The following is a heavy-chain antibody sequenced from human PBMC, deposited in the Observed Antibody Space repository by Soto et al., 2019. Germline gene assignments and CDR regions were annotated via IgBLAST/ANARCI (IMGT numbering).Heavy chain of an antibody. D-gene: IGHD6-6*01. CDR1: GYAFSDHG. Sequence: QVRLVLSGDELKKPGASMKVSCKASGYAFSDHGISWVRQAPGQGLEWIGWISAYNGNTNYAQKFQGRVTVTTDASTATAYKEVRSLTSDDTAVYTCARDHLYSSSLFDSWSQGTLITVSS. CDR3: ARDHLYSSSLFDS. V-gene: IGHV1-18*04. J-gene: IGHJ4*02. CDR2: ISAYNGNT.